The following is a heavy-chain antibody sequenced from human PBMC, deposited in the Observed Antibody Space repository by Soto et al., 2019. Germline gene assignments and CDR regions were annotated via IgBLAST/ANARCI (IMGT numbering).Heavy chain of an antibody. J-gene: IGHJ6*02. D-gene: IGHD6-6*01. CDR2: IWSDGSNK. CDR3: ATETIAVRPLFHSFYGMDV. Sequence: QVRLVESGGGVVRPGKSVRLSCAATGFSFSNYGMHWVRQAPGKGLQWVTVIWSDGSNKYYAESVKGRFTISRDNSKNTLFLQMNTLRAEDTAIYYCATETIAVRPLFHSFYGMDVWGQGTSVTVSS. CDR1: GFSFSNYG. V-gene: IGHV3-33*01.